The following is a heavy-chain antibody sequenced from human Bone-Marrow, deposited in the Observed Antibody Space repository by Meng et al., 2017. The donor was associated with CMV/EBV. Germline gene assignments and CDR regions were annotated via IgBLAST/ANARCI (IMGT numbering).Heavy chain of an antibody. CDR1: GYTFTGYY. CDR2: INPNSGGT. J-gene: IGHJ4*02. V-gene: IGHV1-2*02. CDR3: ARDNNWGPDY. D-gene: IGHD7-27*01. Sequence: ASVKVSCKASGYTFTGYYMHWVRQAPGQGLEWMGWINPNSGGTNYAQKFQGRVTMTRDTSINTGYMELTRLTSDDTAVYYCARDNNWGPDYCGQGTLVTVSS.